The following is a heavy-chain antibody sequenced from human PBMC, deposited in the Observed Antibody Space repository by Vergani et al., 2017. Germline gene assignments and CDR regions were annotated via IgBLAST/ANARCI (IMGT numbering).Heavy chain of an antibody. V-gene: IGHV1-69*01. Sequence: QVQLVQSGAEVKKPGSSMKVSCKASGGTFSSYAISWVRKAPGKGLEWMGGIIPIFGTANYAQKFQGRVTITADEATSKAYMELISLGSEDTAVYYCARDHGGSYYRHWGQGTLVTVSS. J-gene: IGHJ1*01. CDR1: GGTFSSYA. CDR3: ARDHGGSYYRH. CDR2: IIPIFGTA. D-gene: IGHD1-26*01.